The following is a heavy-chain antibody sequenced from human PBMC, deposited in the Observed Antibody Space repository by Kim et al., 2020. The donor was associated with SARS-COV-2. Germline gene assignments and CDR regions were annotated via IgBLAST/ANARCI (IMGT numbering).Heavy chain of an antibody. V-gene: IGHV3-30*02. CDR3: AKSKGFKTYYDFWSGYCDY. J-gene: IGHJ4*02. D-gene: IGHD3-3*01. Sequence: GRFTNSRDNSKNTLYLQMNSLRAEDTAVYYCAKSKGFKTYYDFWSGYCDYWGQGTLVTVSS.